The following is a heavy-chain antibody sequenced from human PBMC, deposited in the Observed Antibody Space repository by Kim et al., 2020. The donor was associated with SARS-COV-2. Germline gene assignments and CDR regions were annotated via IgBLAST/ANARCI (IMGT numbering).Heavy chain of an antibody. D-gene: IGHD3-9*01. J-gene: IGHJ6*01. CDR1: GGSVSSGSYY. Sequence: SETLSLTCTVSGGSVSSGSYYWNWIRQPPEKGLEWIGYIYYSRSTKYNPSLKSRVTISLDTSKNQFSLTVSSVTAADTAVYYCARTLGYYDILTDNKDHYTYGVDGWGQGTMVTVSS. V-gene: IGHV4-61*01. CDR3: ARTLGYYDILTDNKDHYTYGVDG. CDR2: IYYSRST.